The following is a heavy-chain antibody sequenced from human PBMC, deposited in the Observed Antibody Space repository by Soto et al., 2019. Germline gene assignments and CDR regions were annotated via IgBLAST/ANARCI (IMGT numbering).Heavy chain of an antibody. CDR2: ISSSGTV. Sequence: SETLSLTCSVSGGSIRDYFWTWVRQSPGRGLEWIGYISSSGTVKYNSSLKSRVTISLDRSRNQFSLKLSSVTAADTAVYFCARDRKLELPGNYYYYGMDVWGQGTTVTVSS. CDR1: GGSIRDYF. V-gene: IGHV4-59*01. CDR3: ARDRKLELPGNYYYYGMDV. J-gene: IGHJ6*02. D-gene: IGHD1-7*01.